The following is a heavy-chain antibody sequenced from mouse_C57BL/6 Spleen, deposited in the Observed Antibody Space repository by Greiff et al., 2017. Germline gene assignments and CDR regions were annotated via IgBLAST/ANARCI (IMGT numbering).Heavy chain of an antibody. V-gene: IGHV1-15*01. CDR1: GYTFTDYE. D-gene: IGHD1-1*01. Sequence: VQLQQSGAELVRPGASVTLSCKASGYTFTDYEMHWVKQTPVHGLEWIGAIDPETGGTAYNQKFKGKAILTADKSSSTAYMELRSLTSEDSAVYYGTRWAGSSSYYYAMDYWGQGTSVTVSS. CDR3: TRWAGSSSYYYAMDY. J-gene: IGHJ4*01. CDR2: IDPETGGT.